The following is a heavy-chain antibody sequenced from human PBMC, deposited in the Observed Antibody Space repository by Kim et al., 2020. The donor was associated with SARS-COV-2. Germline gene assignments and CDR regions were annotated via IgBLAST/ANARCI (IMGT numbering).Heavy chain of an antibody. J-gene: IGHJ3*02. CDR3: ARVGPGGWKLLYYSAFDI. D-gene: IGHD1-1*01. CDR2: IYYSGST. Sequence: SETLSLTCTVSGGSISSGDYYWSWIRQPPGKGLEWIGYIYYSGSTYYNPSLKSRVTISVDTSKNQFSLKLSSVTAADTAVYYCARVGPGGWKLLYYSAFDIWGQGTMVTVSS. V-gene: IGHV4-30-4*01. CDR1: GGSISSGDYY.